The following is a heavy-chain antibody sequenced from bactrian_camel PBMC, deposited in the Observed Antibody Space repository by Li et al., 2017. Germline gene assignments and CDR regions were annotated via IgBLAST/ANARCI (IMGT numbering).Heavy chain of an antibody. CDR3: VRGWDDGSWSFKY. J-gene: IGHJ4*01. Sequence: QLVASGGGSVQPGGSLRLSCAASGFTFSSYWMCWVRQAPGKGLERVSSISSGGITTYYADSVEGQFTISRDNAKNTVYLQMNSLKPEDTAVYYCVRGWDDGSWSFKYWGQGTQVTVS. V-gene: IGHV3S25*01. CDR2: ISSGGITT. D-gene: IGHD2*01. CDR1: GFTFSSYW.